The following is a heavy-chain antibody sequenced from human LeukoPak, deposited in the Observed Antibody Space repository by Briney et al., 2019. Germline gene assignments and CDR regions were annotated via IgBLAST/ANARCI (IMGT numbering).Heavy chain of an antibody. CDR3: ARGEIVVVPAASYYYHYMDV. CDR1: GGSFSGYY. D-gene: IGHD2-2*01. J-gene: IGHJ6*03. Sequence: SETLSLTCAVYGGSFSGYYWSWIRQPPGKGLEWIGEINHSGSTNYNPSPKSRVTISVDTSKNQFSLKLSSVTAADTAVYYCARGEIVVVPAASYYYHYMDVWGKGTTVTVSS. V-gene: IGHV4-34*01. CDR2: INHSGST.